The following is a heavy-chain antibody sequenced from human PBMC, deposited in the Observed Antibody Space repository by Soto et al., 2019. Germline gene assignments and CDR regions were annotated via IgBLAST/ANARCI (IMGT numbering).Heavy chain of an antibody. CDR2: IYYSGST. V-gene: IGHV4-59*01. CDR3: ARGRSYYDFWSGYPITYYYYYYMYV. Sequence: SETLSLTCTVSGGSISSYYWSWIRQPPGKGLEWIGYIYYSGSTNYNPSLKSRVTISVDTSKNQFSLKLSSVTAADTAMYYCARGRSYYDFWSGYPITYYYYYYMYVWGKGTTVTVS. D-gene: IGHD3-3*01. J-gene: IGHJ6*03. CDR1: GGSISSYY.